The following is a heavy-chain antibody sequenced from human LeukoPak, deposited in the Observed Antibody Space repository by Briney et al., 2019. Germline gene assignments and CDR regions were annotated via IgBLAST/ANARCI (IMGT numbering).Heavy chain of an antibody. CDR1: GYTFTGYY. D-gene: IGHD3-10*01. J-gene: IGHJ4*02. V-gene: IGHV1-2*02. CDR3: ARGGLLGYGSGSPTD. CDR2: INPNSGGT. Sequence: GASVKVSCKASGYTFTGYYMHRVRQAPGQGLEWMGWINPNSGGTNYAQKFQGRVTMTRNTSISTAYMELSSLRSEDTAVYYCARGGLLGYGSGSPTDWGQGTLVTVSS.